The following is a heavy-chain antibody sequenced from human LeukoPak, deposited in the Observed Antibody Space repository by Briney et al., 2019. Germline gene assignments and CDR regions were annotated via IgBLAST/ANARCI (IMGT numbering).Heavy chain of an antibody. Sequence: GASVKVSCTASGYTFTSYYIHSGRQAPGQGLEWRGIINPSGGSTSYAQKFQGRVTMTRDMSTSTVYMELSSLRSEDTAVYYCASGKYRNIDYWGQGTLVTVSS. V-gene: IGHV1-46*01. CDR2: INPSGGST. J-gene: IGHJ4*02. CDR3: ASGKYRNIDY. D-gene: IGHD4-11*01. CDR1: GYTFTSYY.